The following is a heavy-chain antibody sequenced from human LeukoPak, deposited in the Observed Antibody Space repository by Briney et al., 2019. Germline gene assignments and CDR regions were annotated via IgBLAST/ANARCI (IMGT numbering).Heavy chain of an antibody. CDR2: IFSGGST. CDR3: TREIAAAGGNY. CDR1: GFTVSSNY. Sequence: GGSLRLSCVVSGFTVSSNYMSWVRQAPGKGLEWVSVIFSGGSTYYADSVKGRFAISRDNSKNTLYLQMNSLRAEDTAVYYCTREIAAAGGNYWGQGTLVTVSS. J-gene: IGHJ4*02. V-gene: IGHV3-66*01. D-gene: IGHD6-13*01.